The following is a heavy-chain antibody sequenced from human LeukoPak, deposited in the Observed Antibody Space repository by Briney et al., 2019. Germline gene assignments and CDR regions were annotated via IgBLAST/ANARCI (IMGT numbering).Heavy chain of an antibody. V-gene: IGHV4-38-2*01. CDR3: AGVFASPPRVFDN. J-gene: IGHJ4*02. D-gene: IGHD3-10*02. Sequence: KPSETLSLTCGVSGYYIRNGYFWGWIRQPPGKGLEWIGSIHHSGKSDYNPSFKSRVTISVDTSKNQFALRLSSLTASDTAVYYCAGVFASPPRVFDNWGQGTLVTASS. CDR2: IHHSGKS. CDR1: GYYIRNGYF.